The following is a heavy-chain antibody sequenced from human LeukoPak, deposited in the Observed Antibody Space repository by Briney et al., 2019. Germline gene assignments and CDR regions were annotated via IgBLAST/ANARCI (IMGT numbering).Heavy chain of an antibody. V-gene: IGHV4-59*12. CDR2: IYYSGST. CDR3: ARDLLDTYREGYYYYYMDV. J-gene: IGHJ6*03. CDR1: GGSISSYY. D-gene: IGHD2-2*02. Sequence: SETLSLTCTVSGGSISSYYWSWIRQPPGKGLEWIGYIYYSGSTNYNPSLKSRVTISVDTSKKQFSLKLSSVTAADTAVYYCARDLLDTYREGYYYYYMDVWGKGTTVTVSS.